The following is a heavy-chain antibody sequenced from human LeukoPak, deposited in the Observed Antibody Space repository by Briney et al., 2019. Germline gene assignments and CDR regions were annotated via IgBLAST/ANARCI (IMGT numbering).Heavy chain of an antibody. CDR1: GFTFSSYA. J-gene: IGHJ6*02. V-gene: IGHV3-23*01. D-gene: IGHD3-10*01. CDR2: ISVSGGST. CDR3: AKDRITMVRGVNYYYSAMDV. Sequence: GGSLRLSCGASGFTFSSYAMSWVRQTPGKGLEWVSAISVSGGSTYYADSVKGRFTISRDSSRNTLYLQMNSLRAEDTAVYYCAKDRITMVRGVNYYYSAMDVWGPGATVTVSS.